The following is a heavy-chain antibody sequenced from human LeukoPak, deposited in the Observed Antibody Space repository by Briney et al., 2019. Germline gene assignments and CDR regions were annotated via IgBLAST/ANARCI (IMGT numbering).Heavy chain of an antibody. Sequence: PGGSLRLSCAASGFTFSSYAMSWVRQAPGKGLEWVSAISGSGGSTYYADSVKGRFTISRDNSKNTLYLQMNSLRAEDTAVYYCARDSYSSGYYYRGGYFDYWGQGTLVTVSS. J-gene: IGHJ4*02. CDR2: ISGSGGST. CDR1: GFTFSSYA. CDR3: ARDSYSSGYYYRGGYFDY. D-gene: IGHD3-22*01. V-gene: IGHV3-23*01.